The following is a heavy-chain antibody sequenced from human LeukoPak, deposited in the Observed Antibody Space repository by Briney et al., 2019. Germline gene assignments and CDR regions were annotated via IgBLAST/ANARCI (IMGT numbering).Heavy chain of an antibody. CDR1: GFTFDDYG. V-gene: IGHV3-20*04. Sequence: PGGSLRLSCAASGFTFDDYGMSWVRHAPGKGLEWVSGINWNGGSTGYADSVKGRFTISRDNAKNSLYLQMNSLRAEDTALYYCARVDNIVVVPAVSYYFDYWGQGTLVTVSS. CDR3: ARVDNIVVVPAVSYYFDY. J-gene: IGHJ4*02. D-gene: IGHD2-2*01. CDR2: INWNGGST.